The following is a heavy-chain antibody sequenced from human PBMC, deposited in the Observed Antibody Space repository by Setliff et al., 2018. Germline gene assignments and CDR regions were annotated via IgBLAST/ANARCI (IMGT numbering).Heavy chain of an antibody. CDR2: ISSISNYI. V-gene: IGHV3-21*04. J-gene: IGHJ4*02. D-gene: IGHD6-19*01. Sequence: GESLRLSCVASGLPFSNSNMNWVRQAPGGGLEWVSSISSISNYIYYADSVKGRFTISRDNAKNSVYLQMNSLRAEDTAVYYCVRDGQWLVPHYWGQGTLVTVSS. CDR3: VRDGQWLVPHY. CDR1: GLPFSNSN.